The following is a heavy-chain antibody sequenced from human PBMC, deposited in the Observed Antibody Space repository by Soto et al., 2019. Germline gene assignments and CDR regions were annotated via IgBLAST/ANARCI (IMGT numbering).Heavy chain of an antibody. Sequence: GASVKVSCKASGYTFTSYDINWVRQATGQGLEWMGWMNPNSGNTGYAQKFQGRVTMTRNTSISTAYMELSSLRSEDTAVYYCASWVLQVWLLSTIFGVVPTDYYYYYGMDVWGQGTTVTVSS. CDR1: GYTFTSYD. CDR2: MNPNSGNT. J-gene: IGHJ6*02. V-gene: IGHV1-8*01. CDR3: ASWVLQVWLLSTIFGVVPTDYYYYYGMDV. D-gene: IGHD3-3*01.